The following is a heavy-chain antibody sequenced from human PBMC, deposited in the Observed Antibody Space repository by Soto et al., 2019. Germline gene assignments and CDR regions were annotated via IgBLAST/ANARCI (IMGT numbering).Heavy chain of an antibody. CDR1: GFSLTTYGMG. CDR2: LYWDDDI. J-gene: IGHJ4*02. V-gene: IGHV2-5*02. CDR3: AHRRSYGDFDS. D-gene: IGHD4-17*01. Sequence: QITLKESGPTLGKPTQTLTLTCTFSGFSLTTYGMGVGWIRQPPGKALEWLALLYWDDDIHYRPSLKSRLTITRDTSKNQVVLRMTNMDPVDTATYFCAHRRSYGDFDSWGQGTLVTVSS.